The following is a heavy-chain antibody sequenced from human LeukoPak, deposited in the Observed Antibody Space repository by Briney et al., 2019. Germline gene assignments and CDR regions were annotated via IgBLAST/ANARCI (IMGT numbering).Heavy chain of an antibody. CDR1: GFTFSSYG. CDR3: AKDSHYAPGSHHYYFDY. Sequence: GRSLRLSCAASGFTFSSYGMHWVRQAPGKGLEWVAVISYDGSNKYYADSVKGRFTISRNNSKNTLYLQMNSLRAEDTAVYYCAKDSHYAPGSHHYYFDYWGQGTLVTVSS. J-gene: IGHJ4*02. D-gene: IGHD3-10*01. CDR2: ISYDGSNK. V-gene: IGHV3-30*18.